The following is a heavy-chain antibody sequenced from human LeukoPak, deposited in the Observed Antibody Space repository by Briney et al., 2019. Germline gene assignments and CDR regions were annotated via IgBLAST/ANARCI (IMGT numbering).Heavy chain of an antibody. V-gene: IGHV4-34*01. CDR1: GGSFSGYY. CDR3: ASYSSSWYWGPAIDY. Sequence: KPSETLSLTCAVYGGSFSGYYWSWIRQPPGKGLEWIGEINHSGSTNYNPSLKSRVTISVDTSKNQFSLKLSSVTAADTAVYYCASYSSSWYWGPAIDYWGQGTLVTVSS. D-gene: IGHD6-13*01. J-gene: IGHJ4*02. CDR2: INHSGST.